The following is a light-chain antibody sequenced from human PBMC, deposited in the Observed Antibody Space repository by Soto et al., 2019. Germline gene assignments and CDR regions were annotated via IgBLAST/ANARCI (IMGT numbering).Light chain of an antibody. V-gene: IGLV1-47*01. CDR1: SSNIGSNY. J-gene: IGLJ1*01. CDR3: AAWDDSLGYV. Sequence: QSVLTQPPSASGTPGQRVTISCSGSSSNIGSNYVYGYQQLPGTAPKLLIYRNNQRPSGVPDRFSGSKSGTSASLAISGLRSEDEADYYCAAWDDSLGYVFGTGTKVTVL. CDR2: RNN.